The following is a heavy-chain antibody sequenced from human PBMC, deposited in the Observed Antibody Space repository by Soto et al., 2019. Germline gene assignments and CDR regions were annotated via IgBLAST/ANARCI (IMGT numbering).Heavy chain of an antibody. CDR1: GFTFSGSA. D-gene: IGHD4-17*01. CDR2: IRSKANSYAT. Sequence: GESLKISCAPSGFTFSGSAMHWVRQASGKGLEWVGRIRSKANSYATAYAASVKGRFTISRDDSKNTAYLQMNSLKTEDTAVYYCTSPDDYGDYTLGYWGQGTLVTVSS. V-gene: IGHV3-73*01. CDR3: TSPDDYGDYTLGY. J-gene: IGHJ4*02.